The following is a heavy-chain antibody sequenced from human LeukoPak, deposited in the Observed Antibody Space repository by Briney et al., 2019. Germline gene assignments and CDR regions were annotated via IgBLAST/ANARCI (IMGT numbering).Heavy chain of an antibody. V-gene: IGHV3-7*05. CDR1: GFTFSSYW. CDR3: AKAYDILTGPQGY. D-gene: IGHD3-9*01. Sequence: GGSLRLSCAASGFTFSSYWMSWVRQAPGKGLEWVANIKEDGSEKYYVDSVKGRFTISRDNSKNTLYLQMNSLRAEDTAVYYCAKAYDILTGPQGYWGQGTLVTVSS. CDR2: IKEDGSEK. J-gene: IGHJ4*02.